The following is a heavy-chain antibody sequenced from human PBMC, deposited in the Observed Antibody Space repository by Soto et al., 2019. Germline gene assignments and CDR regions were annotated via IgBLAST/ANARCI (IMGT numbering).Heavy chain of an antibody. CDR3: AKDRSLGIQYYGMEV. J-gene: IGHJ6*02. Sequence: EVQLVESGGGLVQPGRSLRLSCAASGFTFGDYGMDWVRQAPGKGLEWVSGISGNCGSRGYADSVKGRFSISRDNAKTSLYLQMDSLRVEDTALYYCAKDRSLGIQYYGMEVWGQGTMVTLSS. CDR1: GFTFGDYG. CDR2: ISGNCGSR. V-gene: IGHV3-9*01. D-gene: IGHD5-18*01.